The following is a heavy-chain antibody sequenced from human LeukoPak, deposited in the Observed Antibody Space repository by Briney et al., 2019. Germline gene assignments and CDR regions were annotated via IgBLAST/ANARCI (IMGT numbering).Heavy chain of an antibody. V-gene: IGHV4-59*01. J-gene: IGHJ5*02. D-gene: IGHD2-15*01. Sequence: PSETLSLTCTVSGGSISSYYWSWIRQPPGKGLEWIGYIYYSGSTNYNPSLKSRVTISVDTSKNQFSLRLTSVTAADTAVYYCARQLPCSGGCEWFDPWGQGTLVTVSS. CDR3: ARQLPCSGGCEWFDP. CDR1: GGSISSYY. CDR2: IYYSGST.